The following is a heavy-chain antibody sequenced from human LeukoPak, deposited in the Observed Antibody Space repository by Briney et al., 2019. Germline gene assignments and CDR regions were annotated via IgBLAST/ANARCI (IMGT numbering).Heavy chain of an antibody. V-gene: IGHV3-33*01. Sequence: PGRSLRLSCAASGFTFSSYGMHWVRQAPGKGLEWVAVIWYDGSNKYYADSVKGRFTISRDNSKNTLYLQMNSLRAEDTAVYYCARDSDTAMGDYWGQGILVTVSS. D-gene: IGHD5-18*01. CDR3: ARDSDTAMGDY. CDR1: GFTFSSYG. CDR2: IWYDGSNK. J-gene: IGHJ4*02.